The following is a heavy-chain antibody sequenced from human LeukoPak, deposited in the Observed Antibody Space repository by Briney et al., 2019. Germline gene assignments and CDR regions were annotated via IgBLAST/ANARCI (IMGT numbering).Heavy chain of an antibody. CDR3: ASGGVYYDILTGLDY. CDR2: INTNTGNP. D-gene: IGHD3-9*01. J-gene: IGHJ4*02. V-gene: IGHV7-4-1*02. Sequence: ASVKVSCKASGYTFTSYGISWVRQAPGQGLEWMGWINTNTGNPTYAQGFTGRFVFSLDTSVSTAYLQISSLKAEDTAVYYCASGGVYYDILTGLDYWGQGTLVTVSS. CDR1: GYTFTSYG.